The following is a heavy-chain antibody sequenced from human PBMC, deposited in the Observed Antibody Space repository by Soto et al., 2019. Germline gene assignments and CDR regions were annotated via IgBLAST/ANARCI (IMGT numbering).Heavy chain of an antibody. CDR2: IYYSGST. CDR1: GGSISSYY. V-gene: IGHV4-59*01. J-gene: IGHJ6*02. D-gene: IGHD1-20*01. Sequence: SETLSLTCTVPGGSISSYYWSWIRQPPGKGLEWIGYIYYSGSTNYNPSLKSRVTISVDTSKNQFSLKLSSVTAADTAVYYCARDRRITGKGGVIYYYYGMDVWGQGTTVTVSS. CDR3: ARDRRITGKGGVIYYYYGMDV.